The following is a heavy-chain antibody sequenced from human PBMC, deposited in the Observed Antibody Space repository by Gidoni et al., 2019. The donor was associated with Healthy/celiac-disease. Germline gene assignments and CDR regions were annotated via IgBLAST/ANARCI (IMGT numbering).Heavy chain of an antibody. Sequence: QITLTGSGPTLVKPTQTRTLTCTFSGFSLITRGVGVGLIRQPPGKALEWLALIYWDDDKRYSPSLKSRLTITKDTSKNHVVLTMTNMDPVDTATYYCAHSSCSGGSCYHWGGFSYWGQGTLVTVSS. CDR2: IYWDDDK. D-gene: IGHD2-15*01. V-gene: IGHV2-5*02. CDR3: AHSSCSGGSCYHWGGFSY. CDR1: GFSLITRGVG. J-gene: IGHJ4*02.